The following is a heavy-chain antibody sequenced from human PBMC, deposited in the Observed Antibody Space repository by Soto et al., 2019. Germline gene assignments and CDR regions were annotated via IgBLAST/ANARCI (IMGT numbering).Heavy chain of an antibody. CDR1: GFTFSSYG. J-gene: IGHJ4*02. CDR3: AKDPTDSSGYY. CDR2: ISYDGSNK. D-gene: IGHD3-22*01. Sequence: QVQLVESGGGVVQPGRSLRLSCAASGFTFSSYGMHWVRQAPGKGLEWVAVISYDGSNKYYADSVKGRFTISRDNSKNTLYLQMNSLRAEDTAVYYCAKDPTDSSGYYWGQGTLVTVSS. V-gene: IGHV3-30*18.